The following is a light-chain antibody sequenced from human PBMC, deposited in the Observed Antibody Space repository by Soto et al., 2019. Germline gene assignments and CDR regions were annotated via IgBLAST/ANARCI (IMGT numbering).Light chain of an antibody. Sequence: ETVMTQSPATLSVSPRDIATLSCRASQSVSSKLAWYQQKPGQAPRLLIYGASTRATGIPARFSGSGSGTEFTLSISSLQSEDSAVYYCQQYNNWPPITLGQGTRLEIK. CDR2: GAS. J-gene: IGKJ5*01. CDR3: QQYNNWPPIT. CDR1: QSVSSK. V-gene: IGKV3D-15*01.